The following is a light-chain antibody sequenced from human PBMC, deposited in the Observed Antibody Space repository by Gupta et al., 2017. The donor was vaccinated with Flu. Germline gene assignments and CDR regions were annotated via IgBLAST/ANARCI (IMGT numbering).Light chain of an antibody. Sequence: EIVMTQSPATLSVSPGERATLSCRASQSVSSNLAWYQQKPGQAPRLLIYGASTRATGIPARFSGSGYGTEFTLTISSLHSEDFAVYYCQQDNNWPPLTFGGGTKVEIK. V-gene: IGKV3-15*01. CDR1: QSVSSN. J-gene: IGKJ4*01. CDR2: GAS. CDR3: QQDNNWPPLT.